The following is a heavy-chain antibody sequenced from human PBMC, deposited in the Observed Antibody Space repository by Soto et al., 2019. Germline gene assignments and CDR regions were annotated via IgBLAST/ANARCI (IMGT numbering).Heavy chain of an antibody. V-gene: IGHV4-39*01. D-gene: IGHD3-9*01. J-gene: IGHJ4*02. CDR3: ARRNWFPFDY. CDR2: ISSSGST. Sequence: QLQLQESGPGLVKPSETLSLTCTVSGGSISSSSYYWGWIRQPPGKGLEWIGSISSSGSTYYKPSLKSRVAMSVDTSKNQFSIKLPSVTAADTAVYYCARRNWFPFDYWGQGTLVTVSS. CDR1: GGSISSSSYY.